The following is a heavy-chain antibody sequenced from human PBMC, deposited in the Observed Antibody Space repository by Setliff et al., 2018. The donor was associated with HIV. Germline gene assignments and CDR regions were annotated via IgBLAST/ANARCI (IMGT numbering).Heavy chain of an antibody. J-gene: IGHJ6*03. CDR1: GFSFSTYG. D-gene: IGHD3-16*01. CDR3: AREESASSWGYYHYYMDV. CDR2: IWYDASGE. V-gene: IGHV3-33*01. Sequence: GGSLRLSCAASGFSFSTYGMYWVRQAPGKGLEWVAVIWYDASGEHYADSVKGRFTISRDNSKNILYLQMNSLRAEDTAVYYCAREESASSWGYYHYYMDVWGKGTTVTVSS.